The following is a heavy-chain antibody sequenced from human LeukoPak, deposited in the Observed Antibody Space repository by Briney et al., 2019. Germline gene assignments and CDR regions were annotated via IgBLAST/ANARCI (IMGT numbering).Heavy chain of an antibody. CDR2: IYSGGST. D-gene: IGHD4-17*01. Sequence: GGSLRLSCAASGFTVSSNYMSWVRQAPGKGLEWVPVIYSGGSTYYADSVKGRFTISRDNSKNTLYLQMNSLRAEDTAVYYCARIYGDYSYYYYMDVWGKGTTVTISS. J-gene: IGHJ6*03. CDR3: ARIYGDYSYYYYMDV. V-gene: IGHV3-66*01. CDR1: GFTVSSNY.